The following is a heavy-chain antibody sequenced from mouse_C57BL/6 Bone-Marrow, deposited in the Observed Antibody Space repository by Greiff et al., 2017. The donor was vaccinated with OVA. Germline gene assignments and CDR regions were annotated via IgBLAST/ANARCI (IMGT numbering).Heavy chain of an antibody. CDR1: GYTFTDYE. D-gene: IGHD2-5*01. CDR3: TRSYSNYGDFDY. CDR2: IDPETGGT. J-gene: IGHJ2*01. Sequence: QVLLQQSGAELVRPGASVTLSCKASGYTFTDYEMHWVKQTPVHGLEWIGAIDPETGGTAYNQKFKGKAILTADKSSSTAYMELRSLTSEDSAVYDCTRSYSNYGDFDYWGQGTTLTVSS. V-gene: IGHV1-15*01.